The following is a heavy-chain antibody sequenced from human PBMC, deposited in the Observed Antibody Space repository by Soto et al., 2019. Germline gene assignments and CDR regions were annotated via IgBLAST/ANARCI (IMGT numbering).Heavy chain of an antibody. V-gene: IGHV3-23*01. CDR1: GFTFSTFA. J-gene: IGHJ4*02. CDR2: ITGSDGST. D-gene: IGHD6-19*01. CDR3: AKDQWDY. Sequence: EVQLLESGGGLVQPGGSLRLSCAASGFTFSTFAMSWVRQAPGKGLEWVSGITGSDGSTYYADSVKGRFTIARDNSKNMLYLQMNSVRVDDTAVYYCAKDQWDYWGQGTLVTVSS.